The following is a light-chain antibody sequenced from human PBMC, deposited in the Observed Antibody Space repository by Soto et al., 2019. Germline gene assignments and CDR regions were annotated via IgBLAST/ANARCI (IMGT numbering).Light chain of an antibody. J-gene: IGKJ1*01. Sequence: EIVLTQSPATLALSPGERATLSCMASQSVSSYLAWYQQKPGQAPRLLIYDASNRATGIPSRFIGSGSGTDCTLTISSLEPEDFAVYYCQQRSNWPPTFGQGTKVEIK. CDR3: QQRSNWPPT. CDR2: DAS. CDR1: QSVSSY. V-gene: IGKV3-11*01.